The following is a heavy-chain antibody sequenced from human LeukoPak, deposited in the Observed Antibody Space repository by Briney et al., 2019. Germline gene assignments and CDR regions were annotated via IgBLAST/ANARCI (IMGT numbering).Heavy chain of an antibody. D-gene: IGHD2-2*01. CDR3: AGVGDGYHPFDY. CDR1: GGSISSYY. CDR2: IYYSGST. Sequence: SETLSLTCTVSGGSISSYYWSWIRQPPGKGLEWTGYIYYSGSTNYNPSLKSQVTISVDTSKNQFSLKLSSLTAADTAVYYFAGVGDGYHPFDYWGQGTLVNVSS. V-gene: IGHV4-59*01. J-gene: IGHJ4*02.